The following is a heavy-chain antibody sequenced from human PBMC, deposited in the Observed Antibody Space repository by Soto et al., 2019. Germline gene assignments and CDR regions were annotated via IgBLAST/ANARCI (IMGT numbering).Heavy chain of an antibody. D-gene: IGHD3-22*01. Sequence: ASFKLSCESPGETYTCCAIHWARQATGQRLEWMGWINAGNGNTKYSQKFQGRVTITRDTSASTAYMELSSLRSEDTAVYYCARKRYYYDSRGYYYHDAFDIWGQGTMV. J-gene: IGHJ3*02. CDR2: INAGNGNT. V-gene: IGHV1-3*01. CDR3: ARKRYYYDSRGYYYHDAFDI. CDR1: GETYTCCA.